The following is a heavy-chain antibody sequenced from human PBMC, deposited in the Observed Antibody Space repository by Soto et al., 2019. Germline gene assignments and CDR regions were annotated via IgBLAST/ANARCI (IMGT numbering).Heavy chain of an antibody. D-gene: IGHD4-17*01. CDR1: GGTFSSYA. J-gene: IGHJ4*02. CDR2: IIPIFGTA. V-gene: IGHV1-69*12. Sequence: QVQLVQSGAEVKKPGSSVKVSCKASGGTFSSYAISWEQQAPGQGLEWMGGIIPIFGTANYAQKFQGRVTITADESTSTAYMELSSLRSQDTAVYYCARGGYGDYAQYYLDYWGQGTLVTVSS. CDR3: ARGGYGDYAQYYLDY.